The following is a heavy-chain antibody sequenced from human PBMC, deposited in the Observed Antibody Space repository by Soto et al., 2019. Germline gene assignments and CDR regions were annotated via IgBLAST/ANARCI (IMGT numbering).Heavy chain of an antibody. D-gene: IGHD3-3*01. CDR2: IDPSDSYT. Sequence: PGESLKISCKGSGYSFTSYWISWVRQMPGKGLEWMGRIDPSDSYTNYSPSFQGHVTISADKSISTAYLQWSSLKASDTAMYYCARGGLYDFWSGYSNFDYWGQGTLVTVSP. CDR3: ARGGLYDFWSGYSNFDY. CDR1: GYSFTSYW. V-gene: IGHV5-10-1*01. J-gene: IGHJ4*02.